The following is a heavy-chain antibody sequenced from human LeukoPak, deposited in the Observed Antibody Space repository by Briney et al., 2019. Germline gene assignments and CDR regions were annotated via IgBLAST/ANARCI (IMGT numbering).Heavy chain of an antibody. D-gene: IGHD3-22*01. CDR1: GFTFSGSA. V-gene: IGHV3-73*01. CDR2: IRSKANSYAT. Sequence: GGSLRLSCAASGFTFSGSAMHWVRQASGKGLEWVGRIRSKANSYATAYAASVKGRLTISRDDSKNTAYLQMNSLKTEDTAVYYCTRHPNYYDSSGYDYWGQGTLVTVSS. CDR3: TRHPNYYDSSGYDY. J-gene: IGHJ4*02.